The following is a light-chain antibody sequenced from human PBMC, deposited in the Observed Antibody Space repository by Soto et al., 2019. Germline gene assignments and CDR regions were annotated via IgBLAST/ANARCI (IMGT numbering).Light chain of an antibody. V-gene: IGLV3-1*01. Sequence: SYELTQPPSVSVSPGQTVSITCSGDKLGDKYTSWYQQKPGQSPLLVIYQDSKRPSGIPERFSGSNSGNTATLTISGTQAMDEADYYCQAWDTSTAVFGGGTKLTVL. J-gene: IGLJ2*01. CDR2: QDS. CDR1: KLGDKY. CDR3: QAWDTSTAV.